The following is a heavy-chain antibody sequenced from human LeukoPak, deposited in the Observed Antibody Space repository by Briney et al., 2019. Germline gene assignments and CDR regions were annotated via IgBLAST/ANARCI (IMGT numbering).Heavy chain of an antibody. V-gene: IGHV4-31*03. D-gene: IGHD5-12*01. J-gene: IGHJ5*02. CDR3: ARVGDSDYGKFDP. CDR1: NGSITSGDYY. Sequence: SETLSLTCTVSNGSITSGDYYWSWIRQLPGKGLEWIGYIYYSGSAYYNPSLKSRFAMSVDTCKNQFSLKLTSVTAADTAVYYCARVGDSDYGKFDPWGQGTLVTVSS. CDR2: IYYSGSA.